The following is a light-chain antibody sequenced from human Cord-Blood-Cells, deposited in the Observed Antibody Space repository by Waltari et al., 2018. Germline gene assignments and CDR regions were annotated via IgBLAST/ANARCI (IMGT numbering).Light chain of an antibody. CDR2: EVS. V-gene: IGLV2-23*02. CDR1: SSDVGSSNL. CDR3: CSYAGSSTFV. J-gene: IGLJ1*01. Sequence: QSALTQPASVSGLPGQSITISCTGTSSDVGSSNLVSWYQHHPGKAPKLMIYEVSKRPSGVSNRFSGSKSGNTASLTISGLQAEDEADYYCCSYAGSSTFVFGTGTKVTVL.